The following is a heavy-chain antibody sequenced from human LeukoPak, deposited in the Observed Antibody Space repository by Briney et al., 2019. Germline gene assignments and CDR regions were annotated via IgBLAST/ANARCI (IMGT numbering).Heavy chain of an antibody. CDR3: ARGSGSFGI. Sequence: SETLCLTCAVYGGSLSGYYWSWIRKPPGKGLEWIGAINHSGSTNFNPSLKSRVTISVDTSKNQFSLKLSCVTAADTAVYYCARGSGSFGIWGQGTMVTASS. CDR1: GGSLSGYY. J-gene: IGHJ3*02. V-gene: IGHV4-34*01. CDR2: INHSGST. D-gene: IGHD1-26*01.